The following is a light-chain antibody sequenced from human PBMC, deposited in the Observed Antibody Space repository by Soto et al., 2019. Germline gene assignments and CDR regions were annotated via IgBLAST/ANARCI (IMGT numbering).Light chain of an antibody. Sequence: DIQMTQSPSSLSASVGDRVTITCRASQSISSCLNWYQQKPGKAPKLLIYAASSLQSGVPSRFSGSGSGTDFTLTISSLQPEDFATYYCQQSYSTLPVTFGQGTKVEIK. CDR3: QQSYSTLPVT. J-gene: IGKJ1*01. V-gene: IGKV1-39*01. CDR2: AAS. CDR1: QSISSC.